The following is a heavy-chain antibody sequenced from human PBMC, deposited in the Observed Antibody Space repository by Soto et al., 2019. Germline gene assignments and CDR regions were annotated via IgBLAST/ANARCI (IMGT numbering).Heavy chain of an antibody. CDR2: INHSGST. CDR1: GGSFSGYY. D-gene: IGHD3-9*01. CDR3: ARDKNVLRYFDWSSVFDY. Sequence: QVQLQQWGAGLLKPSETLSLTCAVYGGSFSGYYWSWIRQPPGKGLEWIGEINHSGSTNYNPSLKSRVTISVDTSKNQFSLKLSSVTAADTAVYYCARDKNVLRYFDWSSVFDYWGQGTLGTVSS. V-gene: IGHV4-34*01. J-gene: IGHJ4*02.